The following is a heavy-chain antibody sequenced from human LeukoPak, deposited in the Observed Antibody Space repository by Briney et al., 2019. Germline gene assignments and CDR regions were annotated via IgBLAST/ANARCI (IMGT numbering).Heavy chain of an antibody. V-gene: IGHV1-69-2*01. CDR2: VDPEDGET. D-gene: IGHD5-18*01. CDR1: GYTFTDYY. Sequence: GASVKVSCKASGYTFTDYYMHWVQQAPGKGLEWMGRVDPEDGETIYAEKFQGRVTITADTSTDTAYMELSSLRSEDTAVYYCATDGDTAMVTGDYWGQGTLVTVSS. CDR3: ATDGDTAMVTGDY. J-gene: IGHJ4*02.